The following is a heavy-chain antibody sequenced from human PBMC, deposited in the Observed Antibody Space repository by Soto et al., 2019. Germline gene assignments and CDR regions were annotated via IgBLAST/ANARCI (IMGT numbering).Heavy chain of an antibody. J-gene: IGHJ5*02. CDR3: ARSGRGEILWEFDP. CDR2: IYYSGST. CDR1: GGSISSSSYY. V-gene: IGHV4-39*01. D-gene: IGHD2-21*01. Sequence: SETLSLTCTVSGGSISSSSYYWGWIRQPPGKGLEWIGSIYYSGSTYYNPSLKSRVTISVDTSKNQFSLKLSSVTAADTAVYYCARSGRGEILWEFDPWGQGTLVTVSS.